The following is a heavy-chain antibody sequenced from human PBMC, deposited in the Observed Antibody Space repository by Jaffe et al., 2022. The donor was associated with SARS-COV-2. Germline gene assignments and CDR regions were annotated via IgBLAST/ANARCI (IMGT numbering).Heavy chain of an antibody. CDR1: GFTFSSYA. CDR2: IGGAGRTT. J-gene: IGHJ4*02. V-gene: IGHV3-23*04. D-gene: IGHD1-1*01. Sequence: EVQLVESGGGLLQPGGSLRLSCAASGFTFSSYAMTWVRQAPGKGLEWVSAIGGAGRTTYYADSVKGRFTISRDNSKNTLYLQMNSLRAEDTAIYYCAKTTHLECWGQGTLVTVSS. CDR3: AKTTHLEC.